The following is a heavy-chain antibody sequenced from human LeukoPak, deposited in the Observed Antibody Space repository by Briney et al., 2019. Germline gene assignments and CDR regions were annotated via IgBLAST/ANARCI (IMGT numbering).Heavy chain of an antibody. CDR3: ARNYYDNSGYKYAFDY. D-gene: IGHD3-22*01. Sequence: PSETLSLTCTVSGGSISSYYWSWIRQPAGKGLEWIGRIYASGNTNYNPSLKSRVTMSVDTSKNQFSLKLSSVTAADTAVYYCARNYYDNSGYKYAFDYWGQGTLVTASS. CDR2: IYASGNT. CDR1: GGSISSYY. V-gene: IGHV4-4*07. J-gene: IGHJ4*02.